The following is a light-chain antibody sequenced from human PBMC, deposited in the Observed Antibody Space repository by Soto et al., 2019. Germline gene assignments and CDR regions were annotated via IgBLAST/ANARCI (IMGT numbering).Light chain of an antibody. V-gene: IGLV1-44*01. CDR1: SSNLGSNS. CDR2: NTY. J-gene: IGLJ3*02. Sequence: QSVLTQPPSASGTPGQRVIISCSGSSSNLGSNSGNWYQQLPGTAPKLLIYNTYQRPLGVPDRFSGSKSGTSASLAISGLQSEDEGDDFCAAWDDSLNGPVFGGGTKVTVL. CDR3: AAWDDSLNGPV.